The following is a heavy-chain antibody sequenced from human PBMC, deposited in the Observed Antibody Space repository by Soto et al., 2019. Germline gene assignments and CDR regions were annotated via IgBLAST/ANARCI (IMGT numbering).Heavy chain of an antibody. J-gene: IGHJ4*02. CDR2: SHPGGSA. CDR3: SRGGDERKGCRS. Sequence: QVQIQQWGAGLLKPSETLSLTCAVYGGSLSGYYSTWTRQAPGTGLEWIGESHPGGSANYIPSLASRITMWLDTSKNQFFLNLTSVTAADPAVYYCSRGGDERKGCRSWGPGTLVTVSS. D-gene: IGHD1-1*01. V-gene: IGHV4-34*01. CDR1: GGSLSGYY.